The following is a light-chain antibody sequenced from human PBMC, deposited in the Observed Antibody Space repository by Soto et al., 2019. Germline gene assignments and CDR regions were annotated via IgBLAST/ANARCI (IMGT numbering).Light chain of an antibody. CDR3: QQYTSYSSALT. J-gene: IGKJ4*01. Sequence: IQMTQSPSTLSASVGDRVTITCRASQSISSWLAWYQQKPGKAPKLLIYDASSLESGVPSRFSGSGSGTEFTLTISSLQPDDFATYYCQQYTSYSSALTFGGGTKVDIK. CDR2: DAS. V-gene: IGKV1-5*01. CDR1: QSISSW.